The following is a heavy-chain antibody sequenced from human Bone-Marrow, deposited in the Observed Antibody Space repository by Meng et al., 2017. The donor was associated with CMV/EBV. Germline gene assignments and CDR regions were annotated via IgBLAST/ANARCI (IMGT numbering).Heavy chain of an antibody. J-gene: IGHJ4*02. Sequence: ASVKVSCKASGGTFSSYAISWVRQAPGQGLEWMGWMNPNSGNTGYAQKFQGRVTITRNTSISTAYMELSSLRSEDTAVYYCARVASIAAPFDYWGQGTLVTVSS. CDR2: MNPNSGNT. CDR3: ARVASIAAPFDY. CDR1: GGTFSSYA. D-gene: IGHD6-13*01. V-gene: IGHV1-8*03.